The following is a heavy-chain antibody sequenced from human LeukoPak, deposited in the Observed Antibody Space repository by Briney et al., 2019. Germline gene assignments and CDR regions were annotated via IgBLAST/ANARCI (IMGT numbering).Heavy chain of an antibody. CDR3: AKGSYYDSSGSFYFDY. J-gene: IGHJ4*02. CDR2: ISGSGDNT. V-gene: IGHV3-23*01. CDR1: GFTFSSYA. D-gene: IGHD3-22*01. Sequence: GGSLRLSWAASGFTFSSYAMSWVSQAPGKGLEWVSGISGSGDNTYYADSVKGRFTISRDNSKNTLYVQVNSLGTEDTAAYYCAKGSYYDSSGSFYFDYWGQGTLVTVSS.